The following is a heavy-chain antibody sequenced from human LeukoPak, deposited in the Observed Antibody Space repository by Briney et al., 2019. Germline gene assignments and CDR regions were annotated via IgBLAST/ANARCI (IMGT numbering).Heavy chain of an antibody. D-gene: IGHD2-2*01. CDR3: ASRVVPAALYYYYGMDV. CDR1: GGSISSYY. J-gene: IGHJ6*02. V-gene: IGHV4-39*01. Sequence: SETLSLTCTVSGGSISSYYWGWIRQPPGKGLEWIGSIYYSGSTYYNPSLKSRVTISVDTSKNQFSLKLSSVTAADTAVYYCASRVVPAALYYYYGMDVWGQGTTVTVSS. CDR2: IYYSGST.